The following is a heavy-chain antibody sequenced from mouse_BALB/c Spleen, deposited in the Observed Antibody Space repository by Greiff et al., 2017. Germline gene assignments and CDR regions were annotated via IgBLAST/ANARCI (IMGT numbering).Heavy chain of an antibody. Sequence: EVQGVESGGGLVQPGGSRKLSCAASGFTFSSFGMHWVRQAPEKGLEWVAYISSGSSTIYYADTVKGRFTISRDNPKNTLFLQMTSLRSEDTAMYYCARRGNYAAMDYWGQGTSVTVSS. V-gene: IGHV5-17*02. D-gene: IGHD2-1*01. CDR2: ISSGSSTI. CDR3: ARRGNYAAMDY. J-gene: IGHJ4*01. CDR1: GFTFSSFG.